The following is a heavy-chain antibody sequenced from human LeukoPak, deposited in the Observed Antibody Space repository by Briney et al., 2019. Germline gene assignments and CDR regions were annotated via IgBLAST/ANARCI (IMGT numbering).Heavy chain of an antibody. Sequence: SETLSLTCTVSGYSISSGYYWGWIRQPPGKGLEWIGSIYHSGSTYYNPSLKSRVTISVDTSKNQFSLKLSSVTAADTAVYYCARDSGGVGAPSVWGQGTLVTVSS. CDR1: GYSISSGYY. J-gene: IGHJ4*02. V-gene: IGHV4-38-2*02. D-gene: IGHD1-26*01. CDR2: IYHSGST. CDR3: ARDSGGVGAPSV.